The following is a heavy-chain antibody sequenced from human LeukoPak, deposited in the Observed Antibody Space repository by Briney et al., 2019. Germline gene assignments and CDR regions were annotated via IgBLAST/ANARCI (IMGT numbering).Heavy chain of an antibody. D-gene: IGHD3-10*01. V-gene: IGHV3-13*04. J-gene: IGHJ4*02. CDR3: ARAAITMIRGVVTGGLDY. Sequence: GGSLRLSCAASGFTFSNYDMHWVRQATGKGLEWVSGIGTAGDTYYPGSVKGRFTISRENAKNSLYLQMNRLRAGDTAVYYCARAAITMIRGVVTGGLDYWGQGTLVTVSS. CDR1: GFTFSNYD. CDR2: IGTAGDT.